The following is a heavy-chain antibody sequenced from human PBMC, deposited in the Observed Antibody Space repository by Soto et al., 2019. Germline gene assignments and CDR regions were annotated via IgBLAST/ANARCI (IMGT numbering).Heavy chain of an antibody. J-gene: IGHJ6*02. V-gene: IGHV3-48*03. Sequence: PGGSLRLSCIWSGFAFRDYEMNWVRQAPGKGLEWVAYISSGAFTIYYADSVRGRFTVSRDNAKNSLYLQMNSLRDEDAAVYYCAGDLAPGSSSWVYYYYGMDVWGQGTTVTVSS. CDR2: ISSGAFTI. CDR1: GFAFRDYE. CDR3: AGDLAPGSSSWVYYYYGMDV. D-gene: IGHD6-13*01.